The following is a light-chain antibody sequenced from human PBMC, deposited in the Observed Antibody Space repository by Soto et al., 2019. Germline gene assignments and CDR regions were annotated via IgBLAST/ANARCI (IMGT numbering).Light chain of an antibody. CDR1: SSDVGGYKY. CDR3: SSYAGINNLGV. Sequence: QSALTQPPSASGSPGQSVTISCTGTSSDVGGYKYVSWYQQHPGKAPKLMIFEVNKLPSGVPDRFYGYKSVNTASLTVSGLQAEDEADYYCSSYAGINNLGVFGTGTKVTVL. V-gene: IGLV2-8*01. CDR2: EVN. J-gene: IGLJ1*01.